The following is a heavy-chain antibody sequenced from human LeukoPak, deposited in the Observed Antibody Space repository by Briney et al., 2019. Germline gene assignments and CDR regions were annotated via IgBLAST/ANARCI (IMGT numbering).Heavy chain of an antibody. CDR1: GGSISSRPYY. V-gene: IGHV4-39*07. Sequence: PSETLSLTCTVSGGSISSRPYYWGWVRQPPGKGLEWIGTISYSGTTYYSPSLKSRVTISLDTSKNQFSLKLSSVTAADTAVYYCAGGFRYYYYYYMDVWGKGTTVTVSS. CDR3: AGGFRYYYYYYMDV. D-gene: IGHD3-16*01. CDR2: ISYSGTT. J-gene: IGHJ6*03.